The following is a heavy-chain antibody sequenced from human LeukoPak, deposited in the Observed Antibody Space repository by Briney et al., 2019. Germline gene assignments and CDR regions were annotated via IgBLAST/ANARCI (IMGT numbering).Heavy chain of an antibody. V-gene: IGHV4-4*07. Sequence: SETLSLTCTVSGDSVSSYYWSWIRQPAGKGLEWIGRIYTSGGTNYNPSPTSRVTISLDTSRNQFSLRVTSLTAADTAVYYCARAPIGSHLDYWGPGTLVTVS. J-gene: IGHJ4*02. CDR2: IYTSGGT. D-gene: IGHD1-26*01. CDR1: GDSVSSYY. CDR3: ARAPIGSHLDY.